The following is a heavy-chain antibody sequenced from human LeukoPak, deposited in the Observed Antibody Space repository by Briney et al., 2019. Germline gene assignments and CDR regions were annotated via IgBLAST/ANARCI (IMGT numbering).Heavy chain of an antibody. Sequence: GGSLRLSCAASGFTFKNYAMGWVRQAPGKGLKWISGITGSGGNTYYADSVRGRFTISRDNSKNTLYLQMNSLRAEDTAVYYCATGTAPYYYYGMDVWGQGTTVTVSS. CDR2: ITGSGGNT. CDR1: GFTFKNYA. J-gene: IGHJ6*02. CDR3: ATGTAPYYYYGMDV. V-gene: IGHV3-23*01.